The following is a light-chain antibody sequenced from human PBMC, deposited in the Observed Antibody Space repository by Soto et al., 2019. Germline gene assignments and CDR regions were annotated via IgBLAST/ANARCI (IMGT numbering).Light chain of an antibody. CDR1: SSRSGSNY. CDR2: RND. V-gene: IGLV1-47*01. Sequence: QPVLPQLPSASGTPGQRVTISCSTSSSRSGSNYVYWYQQLPGTAPKLLIYRNDQRPSGVPDRFSGSKSGTSASLAISGLRSEDEADYYCAKWDDSLRVYVFGTGTKVTVL. J-gene: IGLJ1*01. CDR3: AKWDDSLRVYV.